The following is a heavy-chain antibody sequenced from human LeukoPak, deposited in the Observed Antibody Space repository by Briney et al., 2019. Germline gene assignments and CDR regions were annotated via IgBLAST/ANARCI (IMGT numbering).Heavy chain of an antibody. V-gene: IGHV3-21*06. D-gene: IGHD3-16*01. CDR3: GEGAKTTLFPA. CDR1: GFTFRSYS. CDR2: ISSSSRYI. Sequence: GGSLRLSCAASGFTFRSYSMNWVRQAPGKGLEWVSSISSSSRYIYYADSMKGRFTISRDNSKNSLYLQMNSLRAEDTAVYYLGEGAKTTLFPAGGKGPSVTLSS. J-gene: IGHJ6*04.